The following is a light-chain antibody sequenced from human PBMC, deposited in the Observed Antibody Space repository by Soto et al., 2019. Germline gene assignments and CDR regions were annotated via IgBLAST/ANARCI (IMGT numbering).Light chain of an antibody. V-gene: IGKV1-39*01. Sequence: DIQMTQSPSSLSASVGDRVTITCQASQGISDSLNWYQHKPGKAPKLQISAASSLQRGVASRFSGSGSGTDFTLIINSLHPEDVATYFCQQTASPPYTFGQGTKLEI. J-gene: IGKJ2*01. CDR2: AAS. CDR3: QQTASPPYT. CDR1: QGISDS.